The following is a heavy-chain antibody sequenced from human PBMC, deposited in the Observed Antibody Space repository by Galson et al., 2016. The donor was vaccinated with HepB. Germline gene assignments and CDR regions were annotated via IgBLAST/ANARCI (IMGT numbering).Heavy chain of an antibody. V-gene: IGHV3-23*01. CDR3: AKSQFALPDSGWFNAFDL. Sequence: SLRLSCAASSFTFNTYAMTWVRQAPGKGLEWVSSISSSDGRTWYADSVRGRFTISTDNSKTTLYVQMNSLRVDDSAIYYCAKSQFALPDSGWFNAFDLWGQGTMVTVSS. CDR1: SFTFNTYA. D-gene: IGHD6-19*01. J-gene: IGHJ3*01. CDR2: ISSSDGRT.